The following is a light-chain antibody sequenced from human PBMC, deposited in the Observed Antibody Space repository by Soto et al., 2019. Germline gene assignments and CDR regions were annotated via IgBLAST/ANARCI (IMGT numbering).Light chain of an antibody. CDR1: QTISSW. CDR2: DAS. CDR3: QQYNSYST. V-gene: IGKV1-5*01. Sequence: DIQMTQSPSTLSASVGDRVTITCRASQTISSWLAWYQQKPGKAPKIRIYDASSLESGVPSRLSGSGSGTEFTLTISSLQPDDFATYYCQQYNSYSTFGQGTKVDIK. J-gene: IGKJ1*01.